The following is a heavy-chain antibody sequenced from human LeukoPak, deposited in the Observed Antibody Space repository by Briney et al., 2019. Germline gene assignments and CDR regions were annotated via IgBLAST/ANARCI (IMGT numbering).Heavy chain of an antibody. D-gene: IGHD2-2*01. Sequence: SVKVSCMASGGTFSSYAFSWVRQPPGQGLERMGRIIPIFGIANYAQKFQGRVTTTADKSTSTAYMELSSLKSEDRAVYYCARRREIVVVRAAVSEAFDIWGEGTMVTVSS. CDR2: IIPIFGIA. CDR3: ARRREIVVVRAAVSEAFDI. CDR1: GGTFSSYA. V-gene: IGHV1-69*04. J-gene: IGHJ3*02.